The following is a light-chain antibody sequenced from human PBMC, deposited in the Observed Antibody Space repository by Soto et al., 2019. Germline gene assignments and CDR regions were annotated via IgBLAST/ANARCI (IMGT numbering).Light chain of an antibody. Sequence: ETVLTQSPGTLSLSPGERATLSCSASQSVSSSSLAWYQQRPGQAPRLLIYGTSSRATGIPDRFSGSGSGTDFTLTISRLEPEDFAVYFCQRYGSSPLINFGQGTRLEIK. V-gene: IGKV3-20*01. CDR1: QSVSSSS. J-gene: IGKJ5*01. CDR2: GTS. CDR3: QRYGSSPLIN.